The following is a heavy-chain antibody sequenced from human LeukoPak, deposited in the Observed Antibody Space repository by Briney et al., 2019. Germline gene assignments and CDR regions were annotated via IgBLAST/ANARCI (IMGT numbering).Heavy chain of an antibody. CDR2: INHSGST. V-gene: IGHV4-34*01. CDR3: ARTSSTSYSVGFDP. CDR1: GGSFSGYY. D-gene: IGHD2-2*01. J-gene: IGHJ5*02. Sequence: PSETLSLTCAVYGGSFSGYYWNWIRQPPGKGLEWIGEINHSGSTNYNPSLKSRVTISVDTSKNQFSLKLSSVTAADTAVYYCARTSSTSYSVGFDPWGQGTLVTVSS.